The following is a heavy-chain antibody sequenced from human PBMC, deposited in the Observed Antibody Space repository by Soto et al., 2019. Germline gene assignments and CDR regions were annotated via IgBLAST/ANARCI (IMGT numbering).Heavy chain of an antibody. CDR3: VRGWGSLIHLSCLDI. CDR1: GFTFRQYG. D-gene: IGHD3-16*01. V-gene: IGHV3-33*01. Sequence: QVQLVESGGGVFQPGTSLRLSCEASGFTFRQYGMHWVRQARGKGLDWVAVIVYDGTEKYYADSVKGRFTISRDNPGNMVYLQMNSLRAEDTAVYYCVRGWGSLIHLSCLDIWGQGTTVVVSS. CDR2: IVYDGTEK. J-gene: IGHJ3*02.